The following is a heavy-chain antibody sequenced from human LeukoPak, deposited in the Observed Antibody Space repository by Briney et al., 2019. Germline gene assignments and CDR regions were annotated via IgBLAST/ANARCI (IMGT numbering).Heavy chain of an antibody. J-gene: IGHJ4*02. CDR3: ARVSAYGDYAGTLDY. Sequence: SETLSLTCTVSGGSLTSYYWSWIRQPPGKGLEWIGYIYYSGSTNYNPSLKSRLSISVDTSKNQFPLRLRSVTAADTAVYYCARVSAYGDYAGTLDYWGQGTLVTVSS. V-gene: IGHV4-59*01. CDR2: IYYSGST. CDR1: GGSLTSYY. D-gene: IGHD4-17*01.